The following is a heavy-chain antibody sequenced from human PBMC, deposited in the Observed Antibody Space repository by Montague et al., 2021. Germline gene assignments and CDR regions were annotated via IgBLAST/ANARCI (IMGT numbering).Heavy chain of an antibody. J-gene: IGHJ1*01. V-gene: IGHV3-48*02. CDR2: ITGSSSSI. D-gene: IGHD6-19*01. CDR1: GFTFRTYG. Sequence: SVRLSCAASGFTFRTYGMNWVRQAPGKGLEWVSYITGSSSSIYYADSVRGRFTISRDNPKNSLYLQMNSLRDEDTVVYYCARDSYSSGWYSAEYFQHWGQGTLVTVSS. CDR3: ARDSYSSGWYSAEYFQH.